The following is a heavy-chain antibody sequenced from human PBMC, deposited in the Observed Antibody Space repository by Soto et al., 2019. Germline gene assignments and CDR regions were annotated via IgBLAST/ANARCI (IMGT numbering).Heavy chain of an antibody. CDR3: ARGGIAARPGGFDY. Sequence: SQTLSLTCAISGDRVSSNSAAGNCIMQSPSRCLEWLGRTYYRSKWYNDYAVSVKSRITINPDTSKNQFSLQLNSVTPEDTAVYYCARGGIAARPGGFDYWGQGTLV. V-gene: IGHV6-1*01. CDR2: TYYRSKWYN. J-gene: IGHJ4*02. D-gene: IGHD6-6*01. CDR1: GDRVSSNSAA.